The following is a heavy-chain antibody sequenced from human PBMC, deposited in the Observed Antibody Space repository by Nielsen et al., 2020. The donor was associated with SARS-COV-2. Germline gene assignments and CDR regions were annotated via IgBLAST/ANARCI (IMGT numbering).Heavy chain of an antibody. J-gene: IGHJ4*02. CDR1: GYTFTGYY. D-gene: IGHD6-6*01. CDR3: ARDPPRSIAARPPNTDY. CDR2: INPNSGGT. Sequence: GESLKISCKASGYTFTGYYMHWVRQAPGQGLEWMGRINPNSGGTNYAQKFQGRVTMTRDTSISTAYMELSRLRSDDTAVYYCARDPPRSIAARPPNTDYWGQGTLVTVSS. V-gene: IGHV1-2*06.